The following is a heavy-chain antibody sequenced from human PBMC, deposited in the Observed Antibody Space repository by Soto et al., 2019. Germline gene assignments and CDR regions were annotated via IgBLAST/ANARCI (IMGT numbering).Heavy chain of an antibody. D-gene: IGHD2-8*01. V-gene: IGHV3-30*18. CDR1: GFTFSNYG. CDR3: AKDPKCCTIGSHFLDNWFDP. CDR2: ISYDGSHQ. Sequence: GGALRLSCAASGFTFSNYGMHWVRQTPGKGLEWVAVISYDGSHQFYTDSVKGRFTISRDNSKNTLYLQMNSLKTEDTAMYYCAKDPKCCTIGSHFLDNWFDPWGQGTLVTVSS. J-gene: IGHJ5*02.